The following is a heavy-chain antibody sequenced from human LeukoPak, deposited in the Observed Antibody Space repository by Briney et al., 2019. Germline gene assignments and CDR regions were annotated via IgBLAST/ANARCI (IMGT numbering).Heavy chain of an antibody. V-gene: IGHV3-21*01. CDR3: ARSGDTAMVTGHFDY. CDR2: ISSSSSYI. CDR1: GFTFSSYS. D-gene: IGHD5-18*01. Sequence: GGSLRFSCAASGFTFSSYSMNWVRQAPGKGLEWVSSISSSSSYIYYADSVKGRFTISRDNAKNSLYLQMNSLGAEDTAVYYCARSGDTAMVTGHFDYWGQGTLVTVSS. J-gene: IGHJ4*02.